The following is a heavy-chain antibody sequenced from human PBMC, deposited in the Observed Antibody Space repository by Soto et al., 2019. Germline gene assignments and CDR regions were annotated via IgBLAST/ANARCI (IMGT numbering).Heavy chain of an antibody. V-gene: IGHV3-74*01. J-gene: IGHJ4*02. Sequence: EVQLVESGGGLVQPGGSLRLSCAGSGFTFSNYWMHWVRQAPGKGLEWVSRIDHDGPTDYADSVRGRFXISRDNAXXXXXXXXXXXRPEDTAVYYCVRDSHGDYWGQGTLVTVSS. CDR2: IDHDGPT. CDR1: GFTFSNYW. CDR3: VRDSHGDY.